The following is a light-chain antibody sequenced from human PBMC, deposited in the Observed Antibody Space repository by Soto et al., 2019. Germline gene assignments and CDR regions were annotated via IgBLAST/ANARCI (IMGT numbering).Light chain of an antibody. CDR2: EVS. Sequence: SALTQPASVSGSPGQSLTISCTGTSSDVGSYNLVSWYQQHPGKAPKLMIYEVSKRPSGVSNRFSGSKSGNTASLTISGLQAEYESDYYCCSYAGSSTFPYVFGTGTKLTVL. V-gene: IGLV2-23*02. CDR3: CSYAGSSTFPYV. J-gene: IGLJ1*01. CDR1: SSDVGSYNL.